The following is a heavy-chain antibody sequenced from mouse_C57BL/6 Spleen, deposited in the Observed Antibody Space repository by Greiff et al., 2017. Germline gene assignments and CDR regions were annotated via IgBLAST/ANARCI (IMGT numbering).Heavy chain of an antibody. CDR3: ARANDGYWDY. CDR1: GYTFTSYW. Sequence: VQLQQPGAELVKPGASVKLSCKASGYTFTSYWMQWVKQRPGQGLEWIGEIDPSDSYTNYNQKFKGKATLTVDTSSSTAYMQLSSLTSEDSAVYYCARANDGYWDYWGQGTTLTVSS. D-gene: IGHD2-3*01. J-gene: IGHJ2*01. V-gene: IGHV1-50*01. CDR2: IDPSDSYT.